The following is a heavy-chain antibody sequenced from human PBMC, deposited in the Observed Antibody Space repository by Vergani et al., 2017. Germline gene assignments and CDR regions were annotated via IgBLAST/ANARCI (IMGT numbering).Heavy chain of an antibody. CDR3: ARDRAPYYYYSSGWTAFDI. V-gene: IGHV1-18*01. CDR1: GYTFTSYG. Sequence: QVQLVQSGAEVKKPGASVKVSCKASGYTFTSYGICWVRQAPGQGLEWMGWISAYNGNTNYAQKLQGRVTMTTDTSTSTAYMELRSLRSDDTAVYYCARDRAPYYYYSSGWTAFDIWGQGTMVTVSS. D-gene: IGHD3-22*01. CDR2: ISAYNGNT. J-gene: IGHJ3*02.